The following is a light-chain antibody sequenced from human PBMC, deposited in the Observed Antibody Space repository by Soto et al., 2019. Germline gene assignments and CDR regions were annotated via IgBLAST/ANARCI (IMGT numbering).Light chain of an antibody. Sequence: AIRMTQSPSSFSASTGDRITITCRASQDISSYLAWYQQMPGKAPKLLLYASSTLQSGVPSRFSGSRSGTNFTLSISCLQSEDFAMYYCQQYYSYPRTFGQGTNVDIK. CDR1: QDISSY. V-gene: IGKV1-8*01. CDR3: QQYYSYPRT. CDR2: ASS. J-gene: IGKJ1*01.